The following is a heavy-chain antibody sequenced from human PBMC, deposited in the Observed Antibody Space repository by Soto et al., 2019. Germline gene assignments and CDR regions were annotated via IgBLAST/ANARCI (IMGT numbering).Heavy chain of an antibody. CDR2: ISYDGSNK. CDR3: AKDSRSRYSYGYSLDY. J-gene: IGHJ4*02. D-gene: IGHD5-18*01. CDR1: GFTFSSYG. Sequence: SLRLSCAASGFTFSSYGMHWVRQAPGKGLEWVAVISYDGSNKYYADSVKGRFTISRDNSKNTLYLQMNSLRAEDTAVYYCAKDSRSRYSYGYSLDYWGQGTLVTVSS. V-gene: IGHV3-30*18.